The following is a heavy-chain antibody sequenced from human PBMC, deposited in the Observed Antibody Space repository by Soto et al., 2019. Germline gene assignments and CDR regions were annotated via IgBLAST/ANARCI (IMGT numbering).Heavy chain of an antibody. CDR1: GYSFTSYW. J-gene: IGHJ4*02. Sequence: EVQLVQSGAEVKKPGESLRISCKGSGYSFTSYWISWVRQMPGKGLEWLGRIDPTDSYTNYSPSFQGHVTISADKSISTAYLQWSSLQASDTAMYYCARLQAAAGDNDLTFDYWGQGTLVTVSS. CDR2: IDPTDSYT. V-gene: IGHV5-10-1*01. CDR3: ARLQAAAGDNDLTFDY. D-gene: IGHD6-13*01.